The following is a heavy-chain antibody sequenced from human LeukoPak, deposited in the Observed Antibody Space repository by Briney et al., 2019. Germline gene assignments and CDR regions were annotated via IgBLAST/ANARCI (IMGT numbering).Heavy chain of an antibody. CDR2: IYTSGST. J-gene: IGHJ4*02. V-gene: IGHV4-61*02. D-gene: IGHD5-18*01. CDR1: GGSISSGSYY. Sequence: SETLSLTCTVSGGSISSGSYYWSWIRQPAGKGLEWIGRIYTSGSTNYNPSLKSRATISVDTSKNQFSLKLSSVTAADTAVYYCARHRGYSYGVDYWGQGTLVTVSS. CDR3: ARHRGYSYGVDY.